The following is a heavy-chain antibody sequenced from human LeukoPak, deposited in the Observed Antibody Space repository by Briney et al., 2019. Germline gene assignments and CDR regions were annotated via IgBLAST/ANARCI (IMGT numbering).Heavy chain of an antibody. D-gene: IGHD6-6*01. CDR1: GFTFRNHW. CDR2: ISSDGSST. CDR3: ARDQRVTGRPDIDY. Sequence: GGSLRPSCAASGFTFRNHWMHWVRQTPGKGLVWVSRISSDGSSTTYADSVKGRFTISRDNAKNTLYLQMNNLRAEDTAMYYCARDQRVTGRPDIDYWGQGTLVIVSS. V-gene: IGHV3-74*03. J-gene: IGHJ4*02.